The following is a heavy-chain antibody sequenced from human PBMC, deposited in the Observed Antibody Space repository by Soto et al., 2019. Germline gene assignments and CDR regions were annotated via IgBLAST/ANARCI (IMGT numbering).Heavy chain of an antibody. Sequence: QLQLQESGPGLVKPSETLSLTCTVSGDSIITGGYYWGWIRQPPGKGLEWIGNIQYSGTASYSPSLKIQFTITIGTSNNQFPLNLTTVTAADTAVYVCVGGFPWVGFDYWGQGTLVTVSS. D-gene: IGHD2-15*01. V-gene: IGHV4-39*01. CDR3: VGGFPWVGFDY. CDR1: GDSIITGGYY. J-gene: IGHJ4*02. CDR2: IQYSGTA.